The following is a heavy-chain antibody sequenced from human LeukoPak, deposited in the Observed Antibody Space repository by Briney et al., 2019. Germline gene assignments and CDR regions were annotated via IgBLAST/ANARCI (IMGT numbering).Heavy chain of an antibody. CDR3: ASLYDSTAYPRGPDY. V-gene: IGHV3-7*01. CDR2: INQDGSVK. D-gene: IGHD3-22*01. J-gene: IGHJ4*02. CDR1: GFTFSSYS. Sequence: GGSLRLSCAASGFTFSSYSMNWVRQAPGKGLEWVANINQDGSVKYYVDSVKGRFTISRDNAQNSLYVQMNSLRAEDTAVYYCASLYDSTAYPRGPDYWGQGTLVTVSS.